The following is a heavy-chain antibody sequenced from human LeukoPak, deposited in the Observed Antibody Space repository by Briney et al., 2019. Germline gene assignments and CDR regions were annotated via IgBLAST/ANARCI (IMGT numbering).Heavy chain of an antibody. CDR1: GFSVSSNY. D-gene: IGHD5-12*01. CDR3: ARDPRATSDYGMDV. CDR2: IHTDDRT. Sequence: GGSLRLSCAASGFSVSSNYMNWVRQAPGKGLEWVSVIHTDDRTYYADSVKGRFTISRDDVKNTLYLQMNSLRAEDTAIYYCARDPRATSDYGMDVWGQGTTVTVS. V-gene: IGHV3-53*01. J-gene: IGHJ6*02.